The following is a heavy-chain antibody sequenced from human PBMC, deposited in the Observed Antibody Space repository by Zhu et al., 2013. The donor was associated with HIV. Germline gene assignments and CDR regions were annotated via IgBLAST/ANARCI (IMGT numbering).Heavy chain of an antibody. D-gene: IGHD2-2*01. CDR2: INPNSGGT. V-gene: IGHV1-2*02. Sequence: QVQLVQSGAEVKKPGASVKVSCKASGYTFTSYYMHWVRQAPGQGLEWMGWINPNSGGTNYAQKFQGRVTMTRDTSISTAYMELSRLRSDDTAVYYCAREQCSSTTCYQYMDVWGKGTTVTVSS. J-gene: IGHJ6*03. CDR1: GYTFTSYY. CDR3: AREQCSSTTCYQYMDV.